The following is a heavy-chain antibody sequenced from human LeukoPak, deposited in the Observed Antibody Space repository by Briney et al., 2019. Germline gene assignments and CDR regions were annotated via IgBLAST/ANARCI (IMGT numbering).Heavy chain of an antibody. D-gene: IGHD4-17*01. CDR3: ARARLNDYVFDY. CDR2: IWYDGSNK. Sequence: GGSLRLSCAASGFTFSSYGMHWVRQAPCKGLEWVAVIWYDGSNKYYADSVKGRFTISRDNSKNTLYLQMNSLRAEDTAVYYCARARLNDYVFDYWGQGTLVTVSS. CDR1: GFTFSSYG. J-gene: IGHJ4*02. V-gene: IGHV3-33*01.